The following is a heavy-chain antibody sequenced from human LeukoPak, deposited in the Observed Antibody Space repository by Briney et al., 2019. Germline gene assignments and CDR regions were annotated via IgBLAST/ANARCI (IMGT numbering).Heavy chain of an antibody. Sequence: SSETLSLTCTVSGGSISSGGYYWSWIRQPPGKGLEWIGYIYHSGSTYYNPSLKSRVTISVDRSKNQFSLKLSSVTAADTAVYYCARDGGGSYLEYWGQGTLVTVSS. CDR3: ARDGGGSYLEY. D-gene: IGHD1-26*01. V-gene: IGHV4-30-2*01. J-gene: IGHJ4*02. CDR1: GGSISSGGYY. CDR2: IYHSGST.